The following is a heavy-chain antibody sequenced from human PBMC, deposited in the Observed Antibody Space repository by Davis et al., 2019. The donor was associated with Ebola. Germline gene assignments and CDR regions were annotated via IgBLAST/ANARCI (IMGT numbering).Heavy chain of an antibody. J-gene: IGHJ6*02. CDR3: AKVYGDLVYYYGMDV. Sequence: GESLKISCAASGFTFSGSAMHWVRQASGKGLEWVGRIRSKANSYATAYAASVKGRFTISRDDSKNTAYLQMNSLRAEDTAVYYCAKVYGDLVYYYGMDVWGQGTTVTVSS. CDR1: GFTFSGSA. D-gene: IGHD4-17*01. V-gene: IGHV3-73*01. CDR2: IRSKANSYAT.